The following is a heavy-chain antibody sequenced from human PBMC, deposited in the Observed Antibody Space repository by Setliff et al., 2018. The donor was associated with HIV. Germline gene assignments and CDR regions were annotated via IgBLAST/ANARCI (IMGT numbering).Heavy chain of an antibody. CDR2: ITYSGST. Sequence: SETLSLTCTVSGGSISSDDYHWNWIRQPPGKGLEWIGYITYSGSTYYNPSLKSRVTMSADTSKNQFSLKLSSVTAADTAVYYCASSPAWRSDSGLHTFDYWGQGTLVTVSS. CDR1: GGSISSDDYH. D-gene: IGHD2-15*01. V-gene: IGHV4-30-4*08. CDR3: ASSPAWRSDSGLHTFDY. J-gene: IGHJ4*02.